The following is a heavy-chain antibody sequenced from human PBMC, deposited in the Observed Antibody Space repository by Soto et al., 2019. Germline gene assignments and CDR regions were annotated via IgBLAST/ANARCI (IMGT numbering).Heavy chain of an antibody. D-gene: IGHD2-2*01. V-gene: IGHV3-21*01. CDR1: GFTFSSYS. Sequence: VQLVESGGGLVKPGGSLRLSCAASGFTFSSYSMNWVRQAPGKGLEWVSSISSSSSYIYYADSVKGRFTISRDNAKNSLYLQMNSLRAEDTAVYYCARFHPVPAAMRDYYGMDVWGQGTTVTVSS. CDR3: ARFHPVPAAMRDYYGMDV. CDR2: ISSSSSYI. J-gene: IGHJ6*02.